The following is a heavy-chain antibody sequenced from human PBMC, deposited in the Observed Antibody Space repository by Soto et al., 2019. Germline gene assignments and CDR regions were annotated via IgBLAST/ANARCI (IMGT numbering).Heavy chain of an antibody. J-gene: IGHJ6*02. CDR2: IYYSGST. Sequence: LSLTCTVSGGSISSYYWSWIRQPPGKGLEWIGYIYYSGSTNYNPSLKSRVTISVDTSKNQFSLKLSSVTAADTAVYYCARSMTTVIHYYYGMDVWGQGTTVTVSS. V-gene: IGHV4-59*01. D-gene: IGHD4-17*01. CDR3: ARSMTTVIHYYYGMDV. CDR1: GGSISSYY.